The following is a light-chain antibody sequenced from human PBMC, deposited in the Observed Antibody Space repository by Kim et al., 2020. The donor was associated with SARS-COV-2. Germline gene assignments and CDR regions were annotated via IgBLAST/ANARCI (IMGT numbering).Light chain of an antibody. CDR2: RAS. V-gene: IGKV3-15*01. J-gene: IGKJ4*01. CDR1: QTVDRN. Sequence: EIVMTQSPATLSVSPGERVTLSCRASQTVDRNLAWYQQKGGQPPRLLIYRASTRATDIPDRFSGSGSGTEFTLTIHSLRSEDSGNYYCQQFSKWPLIFGGGTKVEIK. CDR3: QQFSKWPLI.